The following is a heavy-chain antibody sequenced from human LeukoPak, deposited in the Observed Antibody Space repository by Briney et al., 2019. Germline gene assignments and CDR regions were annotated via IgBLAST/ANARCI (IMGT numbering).Heavy chain of an antibody. CDR1: GGSISSYY. J-gene: IGHJ5*02. CDR2: MYYSGST. V-gene: IGHV4-59*12. D-gene: IGHD1-7*01. CDR3: ARGKLRYPYNWFDP. Sequence: SETLSLTCTVSGGSISSYYWTWIRQPPGKGLEWIGYMYYSGSTNYNPSLKSRVTMSVDTSKNQFSLKLSSVTAADTAVYYCARGKLRYPYNWFDPWGQGTLVTVSS.